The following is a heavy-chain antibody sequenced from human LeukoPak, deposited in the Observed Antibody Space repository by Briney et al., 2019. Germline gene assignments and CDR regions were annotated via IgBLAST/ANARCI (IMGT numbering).Heavy chain of an antibody. V-gene: IGHV4-59*01. Sequence: PSETLSLTCTVSGGSISSYYRSWIRQPPGKGLGWIGYIYYSGGTNYNPSLKCRVTISVDTSKHQCPLKLSSVTAADPAVYYCARVRRDGYNFGAFDIWGQGTMPTVSS. CDR3: ARVRRDGYNFGAFDI. D-gene: IGHD5-24*01. CDR1: GGSISSYY. CDR2: IYYSGGT. J-gene: IGHJ3*02.